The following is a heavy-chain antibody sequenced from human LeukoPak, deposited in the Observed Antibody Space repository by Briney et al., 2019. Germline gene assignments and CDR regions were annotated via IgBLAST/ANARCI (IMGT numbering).Heavy chain of an antibody. CDR3: ARDQEGFDY. J-gene: IGHJ4*02. CDR2: IYPRDGST. V-gene: IGHV1-46*01. Sequence: GASVKVSCKASGYTFTSYGISWVRQAPGQGLEWVGMIYPRDGSTSYAQKFQGRVTVTRDTSTSTVHMELSGLRSEDTAVYYCARDQEGFDYWGQGTLVTVSS. CDR1: GYTFTSYG.